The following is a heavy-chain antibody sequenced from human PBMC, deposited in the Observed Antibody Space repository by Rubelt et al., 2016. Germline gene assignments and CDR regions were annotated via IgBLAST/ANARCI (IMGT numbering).Heavy chain of an antibody. J-gene: IGHJ4*02. CDR1: GFSFSSNA. CDR3: ARRCDYFDY. Sequence: EVQLLESGGGLVQPGGSLRLSCAASGFSFSSNAVQWVRQAPGKGLEWVSCISGSGTPMYYADSVKGRFTISRDNAKNSLYLQMNSLRVEDTAIYYCARRCDYFDYWGQGTLVPVSS. V-gene: IGHV3-48*03. CDR2: ISGSGTPM.